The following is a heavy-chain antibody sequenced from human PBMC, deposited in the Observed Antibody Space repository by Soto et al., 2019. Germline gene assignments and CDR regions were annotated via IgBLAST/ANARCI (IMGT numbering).Heavy chain of an antibody. Sequence: ASVKVSCKASGYTFTSYGISWVRQAPGQGLEWMGWISAYNGNTNYAQKLQGRVTMTTDTSTSTAYMELRSLRSDDAGLYFCARSPTALGSHIDYWGQGSQVTVSS. CDR2: ISAYNGNT. V-gene: IGHV1-18*01. CDR3: ARSPTALGSHIDY. CDR1: GYTFTSYG. D-gene: IGHD7-27*01. J-gene: IGHJ4*02.